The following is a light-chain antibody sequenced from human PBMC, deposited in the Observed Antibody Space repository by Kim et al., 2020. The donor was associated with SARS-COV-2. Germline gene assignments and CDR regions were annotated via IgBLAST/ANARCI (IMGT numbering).Light chain of an antibody. CDR2: WAS. J-gene: IGKJ4*01. CDR1: QSVLYRSNKKNH. CDR3: QQYFTTPPT. Sequence: ATINCKSSQSVLYRSNKKNHLAWYQQNPGHPPKLLVYWASTRESGVPDRFSGSGSGTDFTLTISSLQAEDVAVYYCQQYFTTPPTFGGGTKVDIK. V-gene: IGKV4-1*01.